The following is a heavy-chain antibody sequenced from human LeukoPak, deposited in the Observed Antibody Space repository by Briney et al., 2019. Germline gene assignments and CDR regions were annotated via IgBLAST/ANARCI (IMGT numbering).Heavy chain of an antibody. J-gene: IGHJ4*02. Sequence: ASVKVSCKASRGTLSSYVISWVRQAPGQGLEWMGRIIPIFGTANYAQKFQGRVTITTDESTSTAYMELSSLRSEDTAVYYCARVADTAMEYYFDYWGQGTLVTVSS. CDR1: RGTLSSYV. CDR3: ARVADTAMEYYFDY. D-gene: IGHD5-18*01. CDR2: IIPIFGTA. V-gene: IGHV1-69*05.